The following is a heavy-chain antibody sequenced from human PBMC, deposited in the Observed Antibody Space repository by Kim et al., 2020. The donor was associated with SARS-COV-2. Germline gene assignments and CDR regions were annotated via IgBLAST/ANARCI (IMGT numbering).Heavy chain of an antibody. CDR1: GGSLNGYF. J-gene: IGHJ3*02. D-gene: IGHD3-22*01. CDR3: ARISDANYYDGSVGDAFDI. Sequence: SETLSLTCAVYGGSLNGYFWTWIRQSPGKGLEWIGEINHSGIINSNPSLPSLKSRVTISLDTSTNQFSLRLYSVTAADTAMYFCARISDANYYDGSVGDAFDICGQGTMVTVSS. V-gene: IGHV4-34*01. CDR2: INHSGII.